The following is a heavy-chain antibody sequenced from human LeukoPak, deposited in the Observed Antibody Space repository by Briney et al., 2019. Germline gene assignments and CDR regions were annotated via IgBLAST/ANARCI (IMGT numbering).Heavy chain of an antibody. CDR2: ISSRHDYI. Sequence: GGSLRLSCTASGFTFSVYSMNWVRQAPGKGLEWVSSISSRHDYIYYADSLKGRFTISRDNARNSLYLQMNSLRAEDTAVYYCARADSSGYYLFGGFDLWGRGTLVTVSS. V-gene: IGHV3-21*01. D-gene: IGHD3-22*01. CDR1: GFTFSVYS. J-gene: IGHJ2*01. CDR3: ARADSSGYYLFGGFDL.